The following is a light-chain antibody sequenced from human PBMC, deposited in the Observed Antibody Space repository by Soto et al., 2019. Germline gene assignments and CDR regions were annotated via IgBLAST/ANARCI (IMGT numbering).Light chain of an antibody. Sequence: EIVMTQSPATLSVSPGERATLSCRASQSVSSNLAWYQQKPGQAPRLLIYGASTRATGIPARFSGSGSGTEFSLTISSLQSEDFAVYYCQQYSDWLPTFGQGTKVDI. CDR2: GAS. V-gene: IGKV3-15*01. CDR1: QSVSSN. CDR3: QQYSDWLPT. J-gene: IGKJ1*01.